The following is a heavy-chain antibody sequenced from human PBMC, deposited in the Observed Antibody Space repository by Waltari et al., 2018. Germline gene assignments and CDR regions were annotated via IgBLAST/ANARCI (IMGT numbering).Heavy chain of an antibody. CDR3: AGADMYSDIWLDS. D-gene: IGHD6-13*01. V-gene: IGHV4-59*01. Sequence: QVQLQESGPGLVKPSETLSLTCTVPGGSITSYYWSWLRQPPGKALQWIGYIHHTGFTSYNPSLQSRVTISVDTSKNQFSLKLNSVTAADTAVYYCAGADMYSDIWLDSWGQGTLVTVSS. J-gene: IGHJ5*01. CDR2: IHHTGFT. CDR1: GGSITSYY.